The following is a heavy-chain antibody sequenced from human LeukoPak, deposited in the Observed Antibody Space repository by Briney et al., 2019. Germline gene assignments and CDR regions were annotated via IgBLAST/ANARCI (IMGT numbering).Heavy chain of an antibody. Sequence: SETLSLTCTVSGGSISSSSYYWGWIRQPPGKGLEWIGSIYYSGSTYYNPSLKSRVTISVDTSKNQFSLKLSSVTAADTAVYYCARLNQEGSGWFQFDYWGQGTLVTVSS. V-gene: IGHV4-39*07. J-gene: IGHJ4*02. CDR2: IYYSGST. D-gene: IGHD6-19*01. CDR1: GGSISSSSYY. CDR3: ARLNQEGSGWFQFDY.